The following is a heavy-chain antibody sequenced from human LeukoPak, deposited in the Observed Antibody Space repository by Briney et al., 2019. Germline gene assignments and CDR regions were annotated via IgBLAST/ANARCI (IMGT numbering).Heavy chain of an antibody. Sequence: GGSLRLSCAASGFTFDSYAMHWVRQAPGKGLEWVSLISGDGDGTYYADSVKGRFTISRGNGKNSLFLQMNSLRTEDAALYYCAKGFGLNMVTSKYYYMDIWGKGTTVTVSS. CDR1: GFTFDSYA. D-gene: IGHD5-18*01. V-gene: IGHV3-43*02. CDR3: AKGFGLNMVTSKYYYMDI. CDR2: ISGDGDGT. J-gene: IGHJ6*03.